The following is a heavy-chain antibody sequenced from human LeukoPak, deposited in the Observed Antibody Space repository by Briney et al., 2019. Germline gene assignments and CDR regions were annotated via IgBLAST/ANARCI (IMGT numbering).Heavy chain of an antibody. CDR2: INHSGST. J-gene: IGHJ4*02. D-gene: IGHD2-21*01. CDR3: ARVRVVCCAPFDY. Sequence: PSETLSLTCAVYGGSFSGYYWSWIRQPPGKGLEWIGEINHSGSTNYNPSLKSRVTISVDTSKNQFSLKLSSVTAADTAVYYCARVRVVCCAPFDYWGQGTLVTVSS. V-gene: IGHV4-34*01. CDR1: GGSFSGYY.